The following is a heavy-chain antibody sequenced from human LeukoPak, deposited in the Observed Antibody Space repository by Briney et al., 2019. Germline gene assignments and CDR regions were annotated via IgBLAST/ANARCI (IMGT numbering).Heavy chain of an antibody. CDR3: ARGQGYSYGQRRGFFVDY. CDR1: GFTFSSYS. D-gene: IGHD5-18*01. J-gene: IGHJ4*02. CDR2: IISSSSTI. Sequence: GGSLRLSCAASGFTFSSYSMNWVRQAPGEGLEWVSYIISSSSTIYYADSVKGRFTISRDNAKNSLYLHMNSLRDEDTAVYYCARGQGYSYGQRRGFFVDYWGQGTLVTVSS. V-gene: IGHV3-48*02.